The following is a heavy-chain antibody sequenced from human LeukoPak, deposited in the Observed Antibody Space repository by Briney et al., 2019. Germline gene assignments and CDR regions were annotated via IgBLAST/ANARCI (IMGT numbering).Heavy chain of an antibody. V-gene: IGHV4-59*01. D-gene: IGHD2-15*01. CDR3: ARDGGAFDI. J-gene: IGHJ3*02. CDR1: GGSISSYY. Sequence: PSETLSLTCTVSGGSISSYYWSWTRQPPGKGLEWIGYIYYSGSTNYNPSLKSRVTISVDTSKNQFSLKLSSVTAADTAVYYCARDGGAFDIWGQGTMVTVSS. CDR2: IYYSGST.